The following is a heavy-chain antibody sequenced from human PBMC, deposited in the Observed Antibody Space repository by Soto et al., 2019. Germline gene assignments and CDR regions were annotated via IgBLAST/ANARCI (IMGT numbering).Heavy chain of an antibody. J-gene: IGHJ3*02. Sequence: GGSLRLSCAASGFTFSSYGMHWVRQAPGKGLEWVAVISYDGSIKYYADFVKGRFTISRDNSKNMLYLQMNSLRAEDTAVYYCAKPIAVRDGYNLFYAFDIWGQGTMVTVSS. CDR3: AKPIAVRDGYNLFYAFDI. V-gene: IGHV3-30*18. CDR1: GFTFSSYG. CDR2: ISYDGSIK. D-gene: IGHD5-12*01.